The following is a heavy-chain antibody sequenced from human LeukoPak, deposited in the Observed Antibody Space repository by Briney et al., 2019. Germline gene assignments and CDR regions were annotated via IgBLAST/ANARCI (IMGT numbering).Heavy chain of an antibody. Sequence: GGSLRLSCAASGFSFSTYGMHWVRQAPGKGLEWVAVIWYDGSKAYYADSVTGRFTISRDNSKNTLYLQMSSLRAEDTALYYCAKVDTATVTFSYWGQGTLVTVSS. CDR1: GFSFSTYG. CDR3: AKVDTATVTFSY. CDR2: IWYDGSKA. J-gene: IGHJ4*02. D-gene: IGHD5-18*01. V-gene: IGHV3-33*06.